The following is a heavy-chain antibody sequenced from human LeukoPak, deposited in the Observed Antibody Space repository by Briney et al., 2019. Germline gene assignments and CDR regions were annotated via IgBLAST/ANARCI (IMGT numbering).Heavy chain of an antibody. CDR3: ARDAEGVGAPLN. CDR2: IIPIFGTA. CDR1: GGTFSSYA. V-gene: IGHV1-69*05. D-gene: IGHD1-26*01. J-gene: IGHJ3*01. Sequence: SVKVSCKASGGTFSSYAISWVRQAPGQGLEWMGGIIPIFGTANYAQKFQGRVTITTDESTSTAYMELSSLRSEDTAVYYCARDAEGVGAPLNWGQGTMVTVSS.